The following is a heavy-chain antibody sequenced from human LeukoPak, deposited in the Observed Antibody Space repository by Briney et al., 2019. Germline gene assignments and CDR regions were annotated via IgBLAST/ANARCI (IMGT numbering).Heavy chain of an antibody. J-gene: IGHJ4*02. D-gene: IGHD2-2*01. CDR1: GYTFTSYG. V-gene: IGHV1-24*01. CDR3: TAGPDCSSTSCLFEF. CDR2: FDPADGEP. Sequence: ASVKVSCKASGYTFTSYGISWVRQTPAIGLEWMGGFDPADGEPVYAKNFKDRLTMTEDTSTETAYMELRGLGSEDTAVYYCTAGPDCSSTSCLFEFWGQGTLVTVSS.